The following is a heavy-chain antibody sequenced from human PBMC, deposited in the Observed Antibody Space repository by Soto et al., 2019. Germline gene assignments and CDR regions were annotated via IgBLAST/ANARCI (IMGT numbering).Heavy chain of an antibody. CDR2: ISSSGSSR. CDR1: RFTFSNYA. V-gene: IGHV3-64D*06. J-gene: IGHJ4*02. D-gene: IGHD6-19*01. Sequence: GGSLRLSCSASRFTFSNYAVHWVRQAPGKGLEYVSAISSSGSSRYYADSVKGRFTISRDNSKNTLDLQMSSLRAEDTAVYYCVKLYSSGTDYWGQGTLVTVSS. CDR3: VKLYSSGTDY.